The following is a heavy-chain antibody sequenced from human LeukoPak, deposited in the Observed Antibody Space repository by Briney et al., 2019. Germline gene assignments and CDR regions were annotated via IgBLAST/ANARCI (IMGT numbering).Heavy chain of an antibody. CDR1: GFTFSTYT. CDR2: ISSSSRYI. CDR3: SSGYLDC. D-gene: IGHD3-22*01. J-gene: IGHJ4*02. Sequence: GGSLRLSCAASGFTFSTYTMNWVRQAPGKGLGWVSSISSSSRYIFYADSIKGRFTISRDNAKNSLYLQVNSLRAEDTAVYYDSSGYLDCWGQGTQVTVSS. V-gene: IGHV3-21*01.